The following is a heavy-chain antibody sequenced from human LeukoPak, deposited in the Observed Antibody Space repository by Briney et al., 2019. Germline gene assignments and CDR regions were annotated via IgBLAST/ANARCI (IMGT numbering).Heavy chain of an antibody. V-gene: IGHV3-30*18. D-gene: IGHD3-9*01. Sequence: GGSLRLSCAASGFSFSNAWMSWVRQAPGKGLEWVAVISYDGSNKYYADSVKGRFTISRDNSKNTLYLQMNSLRAEDTAVYYCAKILVTGPGTDYWGQGTLVTVSS. CDR3: AKILVTGPGTDY. CDR2: ISYDGSNK. CDR1: GFSFSNAW. J-gene: IGHJ4*02.